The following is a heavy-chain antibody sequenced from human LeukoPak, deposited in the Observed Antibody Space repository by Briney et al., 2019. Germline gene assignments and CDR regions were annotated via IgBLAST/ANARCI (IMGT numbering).Heavy chain of an antibody. D-gene: IGHD3-3*01. J-gene: IGHJ6*03. CDR3: ARGSHYDFWSGYSDNTMDD. V-gene: IGHV3-21*05. CDR2: ISSSSSYI. CDR1: GFTFSSYS. Sequence: GGSLRLSCAASGFTFSSYSMNWVRQAPGKGLEWVSYISSSSSYIYYADSVKGRFTISRDNAKNSLYLQMNSLRAEDTAVYYCARGSHYDFWSGYSDNTMDDWGKGTTVTVSS.